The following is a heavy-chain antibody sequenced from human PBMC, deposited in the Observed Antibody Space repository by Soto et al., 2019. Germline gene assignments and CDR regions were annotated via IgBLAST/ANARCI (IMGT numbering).Heavy chain of an antibody. CDR2: ISPSGDYA. Sequence: EVQLLESGGGFEQPGGSLRLSCAASGFTFSTIAMAWVRQAPGKGLEWVSSISPSGDYAYFADSVKGRFTMSRDNSKNTVYLQLDSLRVEDTATYYCVKATSGGLLYYGMDVWGQGTTVTVSS. J-gene: IGHJ6*02. D-gene: IGHD1-26*01. CDR1: GFTFSTIA. CDR3: VKATSGGLLYYGMDV. V-gene: IGHV3-23*01.